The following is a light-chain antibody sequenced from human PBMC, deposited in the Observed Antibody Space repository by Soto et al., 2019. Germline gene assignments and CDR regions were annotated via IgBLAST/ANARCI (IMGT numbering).Light chain of an antibody. CDR3: SSYTYGSTYVI. CDR1: SDDVGAYNY. V-gene: IGLV2-14*01. CDR2: EVS. J-gene: IGLJ2*01. Sequence: QSALIQPASVSGSPGQSITISCTGTSDDVGAYNYVSWYQHHPGKAPKLVIYEVSHRPSGTSKRFSGSKSGNTASLTISGLQSEDEADYHCSSYTYGSTYVIFGGGTKLTVL.